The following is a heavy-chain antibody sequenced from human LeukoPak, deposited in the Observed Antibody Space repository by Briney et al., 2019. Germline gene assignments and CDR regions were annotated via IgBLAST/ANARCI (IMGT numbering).Heavy chain of an antibody. CDR3: AGYDSSGYYYGVRDAFDI. J-gene: IGHJ3*02. V-gene: IGHV7-4-1*02. CDR2: INTNTGNP. D-gene: IGHD3-22*01. Sequence: ASVKVSCKASGYTFSNYAMNWVRQAPGQGLEWMGWINTNTGNPTYAQGFTGRFVFSLDTSVSTAYLQISSLKAEDTAVYYCAGYDSSGYYYGVRDAFDIWGQGTMVTVS. CDR1: GYTFSNYA.